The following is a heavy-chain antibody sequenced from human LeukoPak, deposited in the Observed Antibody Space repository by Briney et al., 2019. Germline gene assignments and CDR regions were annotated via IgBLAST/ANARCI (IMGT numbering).Heavy chain of an antibody. D-gene: IGHD3-22*01. CDR2: ISSSGSTI. CDR1: GFTFSSYE. Sequence: GGSLRLSCAASGFTFSSYEMNWVRQAPGKGLEWVSYISSSGSTIYYADSVKGRFTISRDNAKNSLYLQMNSLRAEDTAVYYCARWEGDSSGYFDYWGQGTLVTVSS. J-gene: IGHJ4*02. CDR3: ARWEGDSSGYFDY. V-gene: IGHV3-48*03.